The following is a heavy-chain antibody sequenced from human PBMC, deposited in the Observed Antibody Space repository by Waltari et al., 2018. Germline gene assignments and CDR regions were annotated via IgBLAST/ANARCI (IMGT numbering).Heavy chain of an antibody. V-gene: IGHV3-7*01. CDR1: GFTFSKFW. CDR3: SSMDF. J-gene: IGHJ6*03. Sequence: EVQLVESGGGLVQPGGSLRLSCAASGFTFSKFWMSWVRQAPGKGLEWVANIKQDGSDKYYVESVKGRFTISRDNANNLLFLQMNSLRVDDTALYYCSSMDFWGKGTTVIVSS. CDR2: IKQDGSDK.